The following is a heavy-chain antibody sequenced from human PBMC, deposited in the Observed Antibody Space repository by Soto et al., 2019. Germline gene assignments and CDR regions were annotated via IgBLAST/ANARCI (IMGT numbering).Heavy chain of an antibody. V-gene: IGHV3-74*01. J-gene: IGHJ4*02. D-gene: IGHD6-19*01. CDR2: ISSDGSST. CDR1: GITLSNYW. Sequence: EVRLVESGGGLVQPGGSLRLSCAASGITLSNYWVHWVRQAPGKGLVWVSRISSDGSSTSYADSVKGRFTISRDNAKNTLYLQMNSLRAEDTAVYYCAYFTSGCPTWGQGTLGTVSS. CDR3: AYFTSGCPT.